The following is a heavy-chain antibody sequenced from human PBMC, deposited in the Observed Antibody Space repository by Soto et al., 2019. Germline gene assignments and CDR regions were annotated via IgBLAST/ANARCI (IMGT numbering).Heavy chain of an antibody. V-gene: IGHV1-46*03. Sequence: ASVKVSCKASGYTFSNYYMHWVRQAPGQGLEWLGIINGNDGSTTYSQKFQDRVTMTRDTSTSTVYMDLSSLRFEDTAVYYCARGPGMGAPDYWGQGILVTVPQ. J-gene: IGHJ4*02. CDR3: ARGPGMGAPDY. CDR1: GYTFSNYY. D-gene: IGHD1-26*01. CDR2: INGNDGST.